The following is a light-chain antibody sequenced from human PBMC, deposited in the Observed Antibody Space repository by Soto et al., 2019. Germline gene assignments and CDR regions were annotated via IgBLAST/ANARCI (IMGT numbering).Light chain of an antibody. CDR1: QSVSSQ. CDR2: DAS. Sequence: ETVLTQSPATLSLSPGERATLSCRASQSVSSQLAWYQQKPGQAPRLLIYDASNRATGIPARFSGSGSATDFTLTISSLEPEDFAVYYCQQRCDWPLTFGGGTKVDI. CDR3: QQRCDWPLT. J-gene: IGKJ4*01. V-gene: IGKV3-11*01.